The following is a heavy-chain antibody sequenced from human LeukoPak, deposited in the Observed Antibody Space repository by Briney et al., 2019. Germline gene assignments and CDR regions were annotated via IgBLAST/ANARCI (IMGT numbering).Heavy chain of an antibody. CDR2: IIPIFGTA. V-gene: IGHV1-69*01. CDR1: GGTFSRYA. CDR3: AGRLKNYDFWSGLDY. D-gene: IGHD3-3*01. Sequence: RASVKVSCKASGGTFSRYAISWVRQAPGQGLEWMGGIIPIFGTANYAQKFQGRVTITADESTSTAYMELSSLRSEDTAVYYCAGRLKNYDFWSGLDYWGQGTLVTVSS. J-gene: IGHJ4*02.